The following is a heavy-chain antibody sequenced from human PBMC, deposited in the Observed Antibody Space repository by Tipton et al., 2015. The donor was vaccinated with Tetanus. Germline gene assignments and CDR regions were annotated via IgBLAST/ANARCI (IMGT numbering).Heavy chain of an antibody. Sequence: LVKPTQTLSLTCTVSGGSISSGGYYWSWIRQHPGKGLEWIGDIYNSGSTYYNPSLKSRVTILVDTSKNQFSLKLNSVTAADTAVYYCARDQARGARGWNYFDCWGQGSLVTVSS. CDR1: GGSISSGGYY. D-gene: IGHD1-26*01. J-gene: IGHJ4*02. CDR3: ARDQARGARGWNYFDC. CDR2: IYNSGST. V-gene: IGHV4-31*03.